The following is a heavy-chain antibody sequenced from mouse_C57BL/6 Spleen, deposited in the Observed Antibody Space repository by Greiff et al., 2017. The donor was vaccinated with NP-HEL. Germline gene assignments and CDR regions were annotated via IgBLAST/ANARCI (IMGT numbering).Heavy chain of an antibody. Sequence: EVHLVESEGGLVQPGSSMKLSCTASGFTFSDYYMAWVRQVPEKGLEWVANINYDGSSTYYLDSLKSRFIISRDNAKNILYLQMSSLKSEDTATYYCARDRGRDYAMDYWGQGTSVTVSS. V-gene: IGHV5-16*01. D-gene: IGHD3-1*01. CDR1: GFTFSDYY. CDR2: INYDGSST. J-gene: IGHJ4*01. CDR3: ARDRGRDYAMDY.